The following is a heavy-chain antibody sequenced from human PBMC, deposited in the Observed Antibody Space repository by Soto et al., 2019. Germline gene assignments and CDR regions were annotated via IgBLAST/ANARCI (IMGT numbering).Heavy chain of an antibody. CDR1: GFTFSSYG. J-gene: IGHJ3*02. CDR2: ISYDGSNK. CDR3: AKSGITGTDDAFDI. V-gene: IGHV3-30*18. Sequence: GGSQRLSCAASGFTFSSYGMHWVRQAPGKGLEWVAVISYDGSNKYYADSVKGRFTISRDNSKNTLCLQMNSLRAEDTAVYYCAKSGITGTDDAFDIWGQGTMVTVSS. D-gene: IGHD1-20*01.